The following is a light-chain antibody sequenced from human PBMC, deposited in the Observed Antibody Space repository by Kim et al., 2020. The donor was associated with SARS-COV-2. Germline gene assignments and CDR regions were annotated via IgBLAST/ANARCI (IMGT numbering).Light chain of an antibody. Sequence: QRGTSSSTGSSSNIGAGYDVQWYQQLPGTAPKLLIYGNSNRPSGVPDRISGSKSGTSASLAITGLQAEDEADYCCQSYDSSLSGYVFGTGTKVTVL. J-gene: IGLJ1*01. V-gene: IGLV1-40*01. CDR2: GNS. CDR1: SSNIGAGYD. CDR3: QSYDSSLSGYV.